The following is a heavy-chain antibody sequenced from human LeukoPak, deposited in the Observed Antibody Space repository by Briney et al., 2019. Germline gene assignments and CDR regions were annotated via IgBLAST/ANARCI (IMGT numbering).Heavy chain of an antibody. J-gene: IGHJ4*02. CDR1: GGSINTYY. CDR3: ARAGGAPHGDYEFDF. D-gene: IGHD4-17*01. CDR2: IYSSGST. Sequence: SETLSLTCTVSGGSINTYYWGWIRQPSGKGLEWIGNIYSSGSTNYNPSLKSRVTISVDTSKNQFSLKLTSVTAADTAIYYCARAGGAPHGDYEFDFWGQGILVTVSS. V-gene: IGHV4-59*08.